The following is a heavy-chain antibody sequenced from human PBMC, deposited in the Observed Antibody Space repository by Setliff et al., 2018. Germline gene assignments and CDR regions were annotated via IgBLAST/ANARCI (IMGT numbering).Heavy chain of an antibody. J-gene: IGHJ4*02. CDR3: AREGYCTNGVCNYFDY. CDR2: IIPMFGT. D-gene: IGHD2-8*01. V-gene: IGHV1-69*13. Sequence: SVKVSCKTSGGTFSSHDISWVRQAPGQGLEWMGGIIPMFGTNYAQKFQGRVTITADESTSTAYMELSSLGSEDTAVYYCAREGYCTNGVCNYFDYWGQGTLVTVSS. CDR1: GGTFSSHD.